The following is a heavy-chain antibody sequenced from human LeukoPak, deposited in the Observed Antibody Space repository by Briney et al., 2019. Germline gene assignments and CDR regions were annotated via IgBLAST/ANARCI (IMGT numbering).Heavy chain of an antibody. CDR2: ISSSSSYI. V-gene: IGHV3-21*01. CDR1: GFTFSSYS. Sequence: GGSLRLSCAASGFTFSSYSMNWVRQAPGKGLEWVSSISSSSSYIYYADSVRGRFTISRDNAKNSLYLQMNSLRAEDTAVYYCAREGAAAGYFDYWGQGTLVTVSS. J-gene: IGHJ4*02. CDR3: AREGAAAGYFDY. D-gene: IGHD6-13*01.